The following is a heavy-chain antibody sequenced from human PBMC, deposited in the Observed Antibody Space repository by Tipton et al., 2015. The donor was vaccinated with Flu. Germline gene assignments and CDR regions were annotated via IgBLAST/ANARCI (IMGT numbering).Heavy chain of an antibody. D-gene: IGHD4-23*01. CDR2: LYYSGST. CDR1: DDSISSGRYY. J-gene: IGHJ3*02. Sequence: TLSLTCTVSDDSISSGRYYWGWIRQPPGKGLEWIANLYYSGSTYYNPSLKSRVTISMDTSKSHFFLGLTSVTAADTAVYYCARDAGDFGGNPLAFDIWGQGTMVTVSS. V-gene: IGHV4-39*07. CDR3: ARDAGDFGGNPLAFDI.